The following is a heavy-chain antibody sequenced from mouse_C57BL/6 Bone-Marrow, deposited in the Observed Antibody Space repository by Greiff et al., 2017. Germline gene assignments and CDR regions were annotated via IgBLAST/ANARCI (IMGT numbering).Heavy chain of an antibody. J-gene: IGHJ4*01. CDR3: AREELYYYAMDY. CDR2: INYDGSST. CDR1: GFTFSDYY. V-gene: IGHV5-16*01. Sequence: EVHLVESEGGLVQPGSSMKLSCTASGFTFSDYYMAWVRQVPEKGLEWVANINYDGSSTYYLDSLKSRFIISRDNAKNILYLQMSSLKSEDTATYYCAREELYYYAMDYWGQGTSVTVSS.